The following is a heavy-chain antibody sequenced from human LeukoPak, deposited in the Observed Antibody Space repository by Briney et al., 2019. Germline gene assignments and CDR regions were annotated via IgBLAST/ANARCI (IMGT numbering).Heavy chain of an antibody. J-gene: IGHJ5*02. V-gene: IGHV4-34*01. CDR3: ARGGLRGYCSSTSCRVGWFDP. Sequence: SETLSLTCAVYGGSFSGYYWSWIRQPPGKGLEWIGEINHSGSTNYNPSLKSRVTISVGTSKNQFSLKLSSVTAADTAVYYCARGGLRGYCSSTSCRVGWFDPWGQGTLVTVSS. CDR1: GGSFSGYY. D-gene: IGHD2-2*01. CDR2: INHSGST.